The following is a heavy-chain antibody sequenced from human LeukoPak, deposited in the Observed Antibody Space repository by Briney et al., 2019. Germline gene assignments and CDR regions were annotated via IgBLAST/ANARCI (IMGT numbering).Heavy chain of an antibody. J-gene: IGHJ4*02. CDR2: IQADGGNK. CDR1: GFTFRNSD. V-gene: IGHV3-30*02. CDR3: AKGAGTTDY. D-gene: IGHD6-19*01. Sequence: PGGSLRLSCAASGFTFRNSDMHWVRQAPGKGPEWVAFIQADGGNKYYADSVKGRFTISRDNSKNTLYLQMNSLRAEDTAVYYCAKGAGTTDYWGQGTLVTVSS.